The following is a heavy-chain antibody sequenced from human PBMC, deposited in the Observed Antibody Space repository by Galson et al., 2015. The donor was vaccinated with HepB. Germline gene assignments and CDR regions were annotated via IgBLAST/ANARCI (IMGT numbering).Heavy chain of an antibody. D-gene: IGHD3-3*01. Sequence: SVKVSCKVSGYNFTEISMHWVRQGPGEGLAWMGGFDPEEGKKIYSQKFQGRVTMTEDTSTGTAYMELSSLTSEDTAVYYCTTRVFDFWSARQTDYFDYWGQGTLVTVSS. J-gene: IGHJ4*02. CDR2: FDPEEGKK. V-gene: IGHV1-24*01. CDR1: GYNFTEIS. CDR3: TTRVFDFWSARQTDYFDY.